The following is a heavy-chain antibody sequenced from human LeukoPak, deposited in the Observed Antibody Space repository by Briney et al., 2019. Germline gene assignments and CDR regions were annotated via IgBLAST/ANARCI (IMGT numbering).Heavy chain of an antibody. Sequence: ASVKVSCKASGYTFTGYYMHWVRQAPGQGLEWMGWINPNSGGTNYAQKFQGRVTMTRDTSISTAYMELSRLRSGDTAVYYCARGLEAEWELLDYWGQGTLVTVSS. CDR2: INPNSGGT. CDR1: GYTFTGYY. CDR3: ARGLEAEWELLDY. D-gene: IGHD1-26*01. J-gene: IGHJ4*02. V-gene: IGHV1-2*02.